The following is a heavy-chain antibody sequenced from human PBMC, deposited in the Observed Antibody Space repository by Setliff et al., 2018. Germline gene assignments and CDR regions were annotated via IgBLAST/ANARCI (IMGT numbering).Heavy chain of an antibody. V-gene: IGHV1-18*01. CDR1: GYTFTNFG. CDR3: ARLVRYCTKVACQRLSGAEH. CDR2: ININNFNT. D-gene: IGHD2-8*01. J-gene: IGHJ4*02. Sequence: ASVKVSCKASGYTFTNFGITWVRQAPGQGLEWMGWININNFNTKYPQKLQDRVTMTTDTSTSTAYMDLRSLRSDDTAIYFCARLVRYCTKVACQRLSGAEHWGQGTLVTVSS.